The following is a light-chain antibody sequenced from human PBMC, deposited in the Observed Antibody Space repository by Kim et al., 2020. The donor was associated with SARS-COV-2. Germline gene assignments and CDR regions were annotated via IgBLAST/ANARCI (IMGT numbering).Light chain of an antibody. CDR2: DAS. CDR1: QSVSRY. V-gene: IGKV3-11*01. J-gene: IGKJ4*01. CDR3: QQRSNWPSLT. Sequence: LSPGESATLTCRGSQSVSRYLAWYQQKPGQAPRLLIYDASNRATGIPARFSGSGSGTDFILTISSLEPEDFAVYYCQQRSNWPSLTFGGGTKLEI.